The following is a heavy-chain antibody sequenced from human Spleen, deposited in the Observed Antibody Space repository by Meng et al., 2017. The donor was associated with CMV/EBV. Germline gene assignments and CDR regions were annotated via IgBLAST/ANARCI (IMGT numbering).Heavy chain of an antibody. V-gene: IGHV3-21*04. CDR1: GFTFSSYS. J-gene: IGHJ4*02. D-gene: IGHD6-19*01. CDR2: ISSSSSYI. CDR3: AKDITGGSSGWYGGDY. Sequence: GESLKISCAASGFTFSSYSMNWVRQAPGKGLEWVSSISSSSSYIYYADSVKGRFTISRDNAKNSLYLQMNSLRAEDTALYYCAKDITGGSSGWYGGDYWGQGTVVTVSS.